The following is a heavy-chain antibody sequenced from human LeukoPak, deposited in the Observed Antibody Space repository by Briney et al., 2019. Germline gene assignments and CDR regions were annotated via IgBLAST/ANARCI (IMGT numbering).Heavy chain of an antibody. Sequence: ASVKVSCKASGYTFTAYYLHWVRQAPGQGLEWMGWVNPHSGGINYAQKFQGRVTMTRDTSINTAYMELSKLKSDDAAVYYCATALRGKSVDYWGQGTLVTVSS. J-gene: IGHJ4*02. CDR2: VNPHSGGI. D-gene: IGHD5-12*01. CDR1: GYTFTAYY. CDR3: ATALRGKSVDY. V-gene: IGHV1-2*02.